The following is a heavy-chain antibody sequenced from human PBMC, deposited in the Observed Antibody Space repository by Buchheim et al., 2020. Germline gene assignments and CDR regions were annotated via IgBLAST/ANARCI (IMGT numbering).Heavy chain of an antibody. CDR3: AKDGSGSYFWGWFDP. D-gene: IGHD1-26*01. Sequence: EVQLLESGGGLVQPGGSLRLPCAASGFTFSSYSMTWVRQAPGKGLEWVSAISGSGDNTYYAASVQGRFTISRDNSKNTLFLQMNSLRAEDTAVYYCAKDGSGSYFWGWFDPWGQGTL. CDR2: ISGSGDNT. J-gene: IGHJ5*02. V-gene: IGHV3-23*01. CDR1: GFTFSSYS.